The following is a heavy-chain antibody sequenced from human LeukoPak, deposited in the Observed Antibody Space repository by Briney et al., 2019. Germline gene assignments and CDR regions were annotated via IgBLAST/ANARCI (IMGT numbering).Heavy chain of an antibody. D-gene: IGHD4-17*01. CDR3: ATDGNTVTTLDY. Sequence: PGGSLRLSCEASGFTFSNAWMSWVRQAPGKGLGWVGRIESKSDGETAHYAAPVKGRFTISRDDSKNTLYLQMNSLNIEDTAVYYCATDGNTVTTLDYWGQGTLVTVSS. CDR2: IESKSDGETA. V-gene: IGHV3-15*04. CDR1: GFTFSNAW. J-gene: IGHJ4*02.